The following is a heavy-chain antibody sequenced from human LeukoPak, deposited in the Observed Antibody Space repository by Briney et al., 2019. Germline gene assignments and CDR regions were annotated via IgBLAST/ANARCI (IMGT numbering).Heavy chain of an antibody. Sequence: ASVKVSCKASGYTFTSYYIHWVRQAPGQGPEWMGLINPNGGSTTYAQQFQGRVTMTRDTSTSTVDVELSSLRSEDTAVYYCARAPGWRSGGGYHFDYWGQGILVTVSS. D-gene: IGHD3-16*01. CDR1: GYTFTSYY. V-gene: IGHV1-46*01. CDR3: ARAPGWRSGGGYHFDY. J-gene: IGHJ4*02. CDR2: INPNGGST.